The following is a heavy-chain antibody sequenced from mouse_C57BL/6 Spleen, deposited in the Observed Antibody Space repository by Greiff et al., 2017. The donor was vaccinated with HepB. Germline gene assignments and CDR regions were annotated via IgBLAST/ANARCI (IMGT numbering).Heavy chain of an antibody. CDR2: ISNLAYSI. V-gene: IGHV5-15*01. J-gene: IGHJ1*03. CDR3: ARHPSYYGSSYWYFDV. Sequence: EVKLQESGGGLVQPGGSLKLSCAASGFTFSDYGMAWVRQAPRKGPEWVAFISNLAYSIYYADTVTGRFTISRENAKNTLYLEMSSLRSEDTAMYYCARHPSYYGSSYWYFDVWGTGTTVTVSS. CDR1: GFTFSDYG. D-gene: IGHD1-1*01.